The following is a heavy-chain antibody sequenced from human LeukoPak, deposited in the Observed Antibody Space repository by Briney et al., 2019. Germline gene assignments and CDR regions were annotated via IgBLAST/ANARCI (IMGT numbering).Heavy chain of an antibody. J-gene: IGHJ4*02. D-gene: IGHD6-13*01. V-gene: IGHV1-2*02. CDR2: IGHKSVGT. Sequence: ASLKVSCKESGYTFTDYYLHWVRQAPGQGLEWTGWIGHKSVGTIYARKFQARVTLTRDTSITPGYMELSSLGPDDTARDYCARREGSAAASAGLDWGQGPLVTVSS. CDR3: ARREGSAAASAGLD. CDR1: GYTFTDYY.